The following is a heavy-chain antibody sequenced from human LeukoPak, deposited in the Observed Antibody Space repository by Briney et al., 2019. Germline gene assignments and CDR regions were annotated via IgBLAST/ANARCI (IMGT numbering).Heavy chain of an antibody. CDR1: GFTFSSYW. D-gene: IGHD4/OR15-4a*01. V-gene: IGHV3-7*03. CDR2: IKQDGSDK. CDR3: ARLMTMPSFDY. J-gene: IGHJ4*02. Sequence: PGGSLRLSCAASGFTFSSYWMSWVRQAPGKGLESVANIKQDGSDKYYVDSGKGRFTISRDNAKNSLYLQMNSLRVEDTAVYYCARLMTMPSFDYWGQGTPVTVSS.